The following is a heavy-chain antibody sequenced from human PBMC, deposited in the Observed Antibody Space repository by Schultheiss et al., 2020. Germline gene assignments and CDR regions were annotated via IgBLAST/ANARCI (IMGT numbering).Heavy chain of an antibody. CDR3: ARIPGSPSGRMAHYYYMDV. CDR1: GFSLSTSGMC. D-gene: IGHD3-3*01. Sequence: SGPTLVKPTQTLTLTCTFSGFSLSTSGMCVSWIRQPPGKALEWLARIDWDDDKYYSTSLKTRLTISKDTSKNQVVLTMTNMDPVDTATYYCARIPGSPSGRMAHYYYMDVWGKGTTVTVYS. V-gene: IGHV2-70*11. J-gene: IGHJ6*03. CDR2: IDWDDDK.